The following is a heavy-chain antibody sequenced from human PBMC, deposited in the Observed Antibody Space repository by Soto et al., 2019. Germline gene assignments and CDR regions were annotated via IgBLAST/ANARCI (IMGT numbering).Heavy chain of an antibody. D-gene: IGHD3-10*01. J-gene: IGHJ4*02. CDR1: GGSISSGGYY. Sequence: QVQLQESGPGLVKPSQTLSLTCTVSGGSISSGGYYWSWIRQHPGKGLEWIGYIYYSGSTYYNPSPKSRVTISVDTSKNQFSLKLSSVTAADTAVYYCARGARITMVRGVISRFDYWGQGTLVTVSS. CDR3: ARGARITMVRGVISRFDY. V-gene: IGHV4-31*03. CDR2: IYYSGST.